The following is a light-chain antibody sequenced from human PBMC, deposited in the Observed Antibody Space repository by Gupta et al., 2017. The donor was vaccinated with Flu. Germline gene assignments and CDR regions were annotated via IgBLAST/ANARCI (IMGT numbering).Light chain of an antibody. CDR3: QQDNNWPRT. CDR1: QNVSSN. CDR2: GAS. J-gene: IGKJ1*01. Sequence: AAPVSSAPGEGATRTGRARQNVSSNLAWYQQKPGQAPRLLIYGASTRATGIPDRFSGSGSGTEFTLTISSLQSEDFAIYYCQQDNNWPRTFGQGTKVEIK. V-gene: IGKV3-15*01.